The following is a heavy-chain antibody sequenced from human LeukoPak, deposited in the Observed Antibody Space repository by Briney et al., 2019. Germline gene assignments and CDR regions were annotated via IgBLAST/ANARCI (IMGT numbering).Heavy chain of an antibody. CDR3: TRDALFGSGRTHLDF. CDR1: EFTFKRYW. D-gene: IGHD3-10*01. CDR2: IKHDGSEA. J-gene: IGHJ4*02. V-gene: IGHV3-7*04. Sequence: AGGPLRLSCAASEFTFKRYWMSWVRQAPGKGLEWVANIKHDGSEAHYVYSVKGRFTISRDNAKNSLSLQMNSLNVDDTGVYFCTRDALFGSGRTHLDFWSQGTLVSVSS.